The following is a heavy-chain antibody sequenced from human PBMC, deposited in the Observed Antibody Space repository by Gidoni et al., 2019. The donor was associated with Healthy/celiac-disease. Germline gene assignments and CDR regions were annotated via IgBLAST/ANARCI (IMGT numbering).Heavy chain of an antibody. V-gene: IGHV4-31*03. Sequence: QVQLQESGPGLVQPSQTLSLTCTVPGGSISSGGYYWSWIRQHPGKGLEWIGYIYYSGSTYYNPSLKSRVTISVDTSKNQFSLKLSSVTAADTAVYYCARELQELERRIDYWGQGTLVTVSS. CDR3: ARELQELERRIDY. J-gene: IGHJ4*02. D-gene: IGHD1-1*01. CDR1: GGSISSGGYY. CDR2: IYYSGST.